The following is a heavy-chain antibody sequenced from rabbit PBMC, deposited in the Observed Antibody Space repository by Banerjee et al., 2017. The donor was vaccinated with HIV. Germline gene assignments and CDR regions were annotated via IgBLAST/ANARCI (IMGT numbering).Heavy chain of an antibody. CDR1: GFSFSSNA. Sequence: QSLEESGGDLVKPGASLTLTCTASGFSFSSNAMCWVRQAPGKGLEWIAYIYTGKGSTGYASWAKGRFTISKTSSTTVTLQMTSLTAADTATYFCARGTATMNLWGQGTLVTVS. V-gene: IGHV1S40*01. CDR2: IYTGKGST. CDR3: ARGTATMNL. D-gene: IGHD2-1*01. J-gene: IGHJ3*01.